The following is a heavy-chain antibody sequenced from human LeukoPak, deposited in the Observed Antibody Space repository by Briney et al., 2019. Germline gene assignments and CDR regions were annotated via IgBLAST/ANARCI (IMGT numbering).Heavy chain of an antibody. CDR1: GGSISSYY. CDR3: ARAAAPKYSSSWPGAPAYYFDY. J-gene: IGHJ4*02. D-gene: IGHD6-13*01. V-gene: IGHV4-4*07. Sequence: SETLSLTCTVSGGSISSYYWSWIRQPAGKGLERIGRIYTSGSTNYNPSLKSRVTRSVDTSKNQFSLKLSSVTAADTAVYYCARAAAPKYSSSWPGAPAYYFDYWGQGTLVTVSS. CDR2: IYTSGST.